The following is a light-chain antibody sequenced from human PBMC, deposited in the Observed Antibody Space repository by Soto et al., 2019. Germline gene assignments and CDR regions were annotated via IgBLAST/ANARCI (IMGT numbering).Light chain of an antibody. CDR3: QQSYSTPSIT. V-gene: IGKV1-39*01. CDR2: AAS. J-gene: IGKJ5*01. Sequence: DIQRAQSPSSLSASVGDRVPITCRASQSISSYLNWYQQKPWKAPKLLIYAASSLQSGVPSRFSGSGSGTDFTPTISSLQPEDFATYYGQQSYSTPSITFGQGTRREIK. CDR1: QSISSY.